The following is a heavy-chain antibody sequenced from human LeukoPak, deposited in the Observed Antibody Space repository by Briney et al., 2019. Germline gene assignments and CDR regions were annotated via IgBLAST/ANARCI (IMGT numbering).Heavy chain of an antibody. CDR3: ARRPAGTIDY. D-gene: IGHD6-19*01. CDR2: INNSGGT. V-gene: IGHV4-34*01. J-gene: IGHJ4*02. CDR1: GGSFSGYY. Sequence: SSETLSLTCAVYGGSFSGYYWSWIRQPPGKGLEWIGEINNSGGTNYNPSLKSRVTILVDTSKNQFSLKLNSVTAAVTAVYYCARRPAGTIDYWGQGTLVTVSS.